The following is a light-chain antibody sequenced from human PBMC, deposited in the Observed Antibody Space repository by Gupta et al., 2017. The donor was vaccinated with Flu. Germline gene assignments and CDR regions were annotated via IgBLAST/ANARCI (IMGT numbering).Light chain of an antibody. Sequence: EVVLTQSPATLSLSPGERATLSCRASQSVSSYLAWYQQKPGQAPRLLIYDASNRASGIPARFSGSGSGTDFTLTISSLEPEDFAVYYCKQRRNWPVTFGQGTKVEIK. CDR1: QSVSSY. V-gene: IGKV3-11*01. CDR3: KQRRNWPVT. J-gene: IGKJ2*01. CDR2: DAS.